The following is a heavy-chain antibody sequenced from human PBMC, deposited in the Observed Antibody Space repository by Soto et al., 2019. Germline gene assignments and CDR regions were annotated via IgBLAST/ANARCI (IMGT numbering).Heavy chain of an antibody. Sequence: GASVKVSCKASGYTFTGYYMHWVRQAPGQGLEWMGWINPNSGGTNYAQKFQGRVTMTRDTSISTAYMELSRLRSDDTAVYYCARDLPLSHMPFWSGYYGTFDYYGMDVWGQGTTVTVSS. J-gene: IGHJ6*02. CDR1: GYTFTGYY. CDR2: INPNSGGT. V-gene: IGHV1-2*02. CDR3: ARDLPLSHMPFWSGYYGTFDYYGMDV. D-gene: IGHD3-3*01.